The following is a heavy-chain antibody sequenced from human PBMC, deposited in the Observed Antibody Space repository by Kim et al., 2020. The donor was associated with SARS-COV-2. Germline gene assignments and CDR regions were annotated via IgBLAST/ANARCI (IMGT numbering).Heavy chain of an antibody. J-gene: IGHJ6*02. Sequence: GGSLRLSCAASGFITSSYVMSWVRQAPGKGLEWVSAIGASGDEIYYGDSVRGRFTISRDDPKNTMFLQMNSLRAEDSAVYYCAKGLVVWGQGTTVTVSS. CDR3: AKGLVV. V-gene: IGHV3-23*01. CDR1: GFITSSYV. CDR2: IGASGDEI.